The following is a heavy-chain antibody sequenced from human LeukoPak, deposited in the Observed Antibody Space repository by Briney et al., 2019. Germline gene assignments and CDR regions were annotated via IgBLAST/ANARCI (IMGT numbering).Heavy chain of an antibody. D-gene: IGHD7-27*01. CDR2: FYTTGTT. CDR1: GGSISSYY. J-gene: IGHJ3*02. V-gene: IGHV4-4*07. Sequence: ASETLSLTCTVSGGSISSYYWSWIRQPAGKGLEWIGRFYTTGTTKYNPSLKSRVTMSVDTSKKQFSLKLTSVSAADTAVYYCAREPAPNWVHSGPEVAFDIWGQGTMATVSS. CDR3: AREPAPNWVHSGPEVAFDI.